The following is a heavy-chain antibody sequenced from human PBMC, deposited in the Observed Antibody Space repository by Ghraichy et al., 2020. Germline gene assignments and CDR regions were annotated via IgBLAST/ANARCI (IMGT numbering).Heavy chain of an antibody. J-gene: IGHJ4*02. CDR2: IRGKGSGGTT. D-gene: IGHD2-2*02. CDR3: TREGVLDPFDY. CDR1: GITFGDYA. V-gene: IGHV3-49*03. Sequence: GGSLRLSCTASGITFGDYAVSWFRQAPGKGLEWVGFIRGKGSGGTTEYASSVKGRFSISRDASKDIAFLQMNSLRTEDTAVYYCTREGVLDPFDYWGRGILVTVSS.